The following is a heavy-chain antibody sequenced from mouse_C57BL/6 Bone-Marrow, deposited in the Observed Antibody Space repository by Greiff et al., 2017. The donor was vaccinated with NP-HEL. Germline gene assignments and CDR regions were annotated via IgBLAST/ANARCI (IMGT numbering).Heavy chain of an antibody. Sequence: QVQLQQSGAELARPGASVKLSCKASGYTFTSYGISWVKQRTGQGLEWIGEIYPRSGNTYYNEKFKGKATLTADKSSSTAYMELRSLTSEDAAVYFCARRQLRLRDYYAMDYWGQGTSVTVSS. V-gene: IGHV1-81*01. D-gene: IGHD3-2*02. CDR2: IYPRSGNT. CDR3: ARRQLRLRDYYAMDY. CDR1: GYTFTSYG. J-gene: IGHJ4*01.